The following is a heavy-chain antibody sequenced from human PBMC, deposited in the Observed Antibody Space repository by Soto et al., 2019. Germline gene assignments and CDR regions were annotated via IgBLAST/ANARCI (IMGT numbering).Heavy chain of an antibody. CDR2: IIPIFGTA. V-gene: IGHV1-69*12. Sequence: QVQLVQSGAEVKKPGSSVKVSCKASGGTFSSYAISGVRQAPGQGLEWMGGIIPIFGTAHYAQKFQGRVTTTADESTSTAYMELSSLRSEDTAVYYCARQTVAAARFDPWGQGTLVTVSS. D-gene: IGHD6-13*01. CDR3: ARQTVAAARFDP. CDR1: GGTFSSYA. J-gene: IGHJ5*02.